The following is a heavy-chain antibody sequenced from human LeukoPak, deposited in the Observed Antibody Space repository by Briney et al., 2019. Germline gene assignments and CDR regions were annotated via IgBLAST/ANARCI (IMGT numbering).Heavy chain of an antibody. CDR1: GYGFTDYD. CDR3: ARTGHYRFDY. Sequence: ASVKVSCKASGYGFTDYDFSWVRQAPGQGLEWLGWVSIYNDNTHYAREFQDRVTMTTDISTSTAYMELKSLTSDDTAVYFCARTGHYRFDYWGQGTLVTVSS. CDR2: VSIYNDNT. D-gene: IGHD3-9*01. V-gene: IGHV1-18*01. J-gene: IGHJ4*02.